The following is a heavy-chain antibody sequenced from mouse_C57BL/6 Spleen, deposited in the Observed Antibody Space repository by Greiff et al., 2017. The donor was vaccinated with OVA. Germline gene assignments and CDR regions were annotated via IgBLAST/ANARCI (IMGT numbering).Heavy chain of an antibody. CDR3: TRRIAMDY. CDR2: IDPETGGT. J-gene: IGHJ4*01. CDR1: GYTFTDYE. V-gene: IGHV1-15*01. Sequence: VHLVESGAELVRPGASVTLSCKASGYTFTDYEMHWVKQTPVHGLEWIGAIDPETGGTAYNQKFKGKAILTADKSSSTAYMELRSLTSEDSAVYYCTRRIAMDYWGQGTSVTVSS.